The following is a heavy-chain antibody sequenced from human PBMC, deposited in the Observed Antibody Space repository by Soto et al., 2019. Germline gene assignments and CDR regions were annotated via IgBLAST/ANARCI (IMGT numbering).Heavy chain of an antibody. V-gene: IGHV1-69*13. CDR2: IIPIFGTA. CDR3: ARNSGYYYSNWFDP. D-gene: IGHD3-22*01. Sequence: ASVKVSCKASGGTFSSYAISWVRQAPGQGLEWMGGIIPIFGTANYAQKFQGRVTITADESTSTAYMELSSLRSEDTAVYYCARNSGYYYSNWFDPWGQGTLVTVSS. J-gene: IGHJ5*02. CDR1: GGTFSSYA.